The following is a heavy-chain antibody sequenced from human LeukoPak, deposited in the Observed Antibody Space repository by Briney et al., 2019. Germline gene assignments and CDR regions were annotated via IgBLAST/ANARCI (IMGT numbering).Heavy chain of an antibody. D-gene: IGHD3-10*01. CDR1: GGSISSGGYY. Sequence: PSETLSLTCTVSGGSISSGGYYWSWIRQPPGKGLEWIGYIYHSGSTYYNPSLKSRFTISVDRPKNQFFLNVTSLTAADTAVYYCARSRQASGLLSSWGQGTPVVVSS. CDR3: ARSRQASGLLSS. J-gene: IGHJ5*02. V-gene: IGHV4-30-2*01. CDR2: IYHSGST.